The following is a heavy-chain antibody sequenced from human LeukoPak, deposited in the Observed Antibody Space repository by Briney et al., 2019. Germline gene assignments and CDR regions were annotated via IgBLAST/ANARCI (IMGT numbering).Heavy chain of an antibody. CDR1: GFAFSSNW. CDR2: INSGGSGT. CDR3: VRDFRSADY. Sequence: SLRLSCAASGFAFSSNWMHWVRQTPGKGLVWVSRINSGGSGTSYADSVEGRFTISRDNAKNMVFLQMNSLRADDTAVYYCVRDFRSADYWGQGILVTVSS. V-gene: IGHV3-74*01. J-gene: IGHJ4*02.